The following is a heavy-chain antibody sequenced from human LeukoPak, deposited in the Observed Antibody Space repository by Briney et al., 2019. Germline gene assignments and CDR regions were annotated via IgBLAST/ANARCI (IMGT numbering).Heavy chain of an antibody. CDR1: GGSISSSSYY. D-gene: IGHD3-22*01. Sequence: SETLSLTCTVSGGSISSSSYYWGWIRQPPGTGLEWIGSIYYSGSTYYNPSLKSRVTISVDTSKNQFSLKLSSVTAADTAVYYCARVVDSSGYCLGWGQGTLVTVSS. J-gene: IGHJ4*02. V-gene: IGHV4-39*07. CDR3: ARVVDSSGYCLG. CDR2: IYYSGST.